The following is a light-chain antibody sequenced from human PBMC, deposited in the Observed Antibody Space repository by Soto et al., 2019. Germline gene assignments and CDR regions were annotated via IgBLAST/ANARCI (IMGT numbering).Light chain of an antibody. CDR3: MQALQTPYT. CDR2: LGS. V-gene: IGKV2-28*01. Sequence: DILLTQSPLSLPVTPGEPASISCRSSQSLLHSTGYNFLDWYLQRPGQSPQLLIYLGSNRASGVPDRFNGSGSGTDFTLKITRVEADDVGIYYCMQALQTPYTFGQGTKLDIK. CDR1: QSLLHSTGYNF. J-gene: IGKJ2*01.